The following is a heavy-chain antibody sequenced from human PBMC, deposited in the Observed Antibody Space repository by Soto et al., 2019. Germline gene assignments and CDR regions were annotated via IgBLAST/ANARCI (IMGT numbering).Heavy chain of an antibody. CDR1: GGSISSGGYY. Sequence: SETLSLTCTVSGGSISSGGYYWSWIRQHPGKGLEWIGYIYYSGSTYYNPSLKSRVTISVDTSKNQFSLKLSSVTAADTAVYYCARQPFLDYYDSSGYSGYWGQGTLVTVSS. CDR2: IYYSGST. V-gene: IGHV4-31*03. J-gene: IGHJ4*02. CDR3: ARQPFLDYYDSSGYSGY. D-gene: IGHD3-22*01.